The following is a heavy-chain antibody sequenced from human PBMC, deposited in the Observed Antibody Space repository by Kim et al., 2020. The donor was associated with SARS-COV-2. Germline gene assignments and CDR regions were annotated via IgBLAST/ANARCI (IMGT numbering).Heavy chain of an antibody. V-gene: IGHV3-30*01. D-gene: IGHD5-12*01. J-gene: IGHJ4*02. Sequence: YPDSVKGRSTISRDNSKNPLYLQMNSLGAEDTAVYYCARGRGGYNGPLDYWGQGTLVTVSS. CDR3: ARGRGGYNGPLDY.